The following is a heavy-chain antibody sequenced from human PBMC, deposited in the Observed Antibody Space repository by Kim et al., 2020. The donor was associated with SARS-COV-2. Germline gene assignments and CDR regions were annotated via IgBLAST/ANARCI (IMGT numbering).Heavy chain of an antibody. Sequence: AYSGKGRFTISRDNSKTTLYLQMNSLRAEDTAVYYCAKEGADYYYYGMDVWGQGTTVTVSS. V-gene: IGHV3-23*01. J-gene: IGHJ6*02. CDR3: AKEGADYYYYGMDV.